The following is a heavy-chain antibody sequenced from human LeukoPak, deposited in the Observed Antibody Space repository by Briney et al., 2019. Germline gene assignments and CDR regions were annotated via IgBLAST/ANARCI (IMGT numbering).Heavy chain of an antibody. CDR3: AKEARYCSSTSCYSHFDY. V-gene: IGHV3-23*01. Sequence: PGGSLRLSCAASGFTFSSYAMSWVRQAPGKGLEWVSAISGSGGSTYYADSVKGRFTISRDNSKNTLYLQMNSLRAEDTAVYYCAKEARYCSSTSCYSHFDYWGQGTLVTVSS. D-gene: IGHD2-2*01. CDR2: ISGSGGST. J-gene: IGHJ4*02. CDR1: GFTFSSYA.